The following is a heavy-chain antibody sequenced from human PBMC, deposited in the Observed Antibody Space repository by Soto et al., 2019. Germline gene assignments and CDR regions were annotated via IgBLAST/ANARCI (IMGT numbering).Heavy chain of an antibody. D-gene: IGHD3-3*01. Sequence: ASVKVSCKASGGTFSNYAISWVRQAPGQGLEWMGGIIPIFGTANYAQKFQGRVTITADESTSTAYMELSSLGSEDTAVYYCARTRRSTRITIFGVGPYYYYGMDVWGQGTTVAVSS. CDR2: IIPIFGTA. J-gene: IGHJ6*02. V-gene: IGHV1-69*13. CDR1: GGTFSNYA. CDR3: ARTRRSTRITIFGVGPYYYYGMDV.